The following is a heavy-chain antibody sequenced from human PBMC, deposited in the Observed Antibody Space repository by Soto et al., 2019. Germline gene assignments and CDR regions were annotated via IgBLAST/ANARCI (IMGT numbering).Heavy chain of an antibody. D-gene: IGHD3-16*01. V-gene: IGHV1-18*01. CDR3: ARMGEAPSYSSGTDL. J-gene: IGHJ6*02. CDR2: INGDNGNT. Sequence: QVQLVQAGAEVKKPGASVKVACKASGYTFTSYGLSWVRQAPGQGLEWMGWINGDNGNTNHAQKLQGRVTMSTDTAPSTAYMALRSLRSDDSAVYYCARMGEAPSYSSGTDLWGQGTTVTFSS. CDR1: GYTFTSYG.